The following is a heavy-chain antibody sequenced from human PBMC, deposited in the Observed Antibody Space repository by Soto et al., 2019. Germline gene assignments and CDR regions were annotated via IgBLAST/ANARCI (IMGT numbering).Heavy chain of an antibody. CDR1: GFTFSSYA. Sequence: PGGSLRLSCAASGFTFSSYAMHWVRQAPGKGLEYVSAISSNGGSTYYANSVKGRFTISRDNSKNTLYLQMGSLRAEDMAVYYCARAGYDFWSAIGFDYWGQGTLVTVSS. CDR2: ISSNGGST. V-gene: IGHV3-64*01. CDR3: ARAGYDFWSAIGFDY. J-gene: IGHJ4*02. D-gene: IGHD3-3*01.